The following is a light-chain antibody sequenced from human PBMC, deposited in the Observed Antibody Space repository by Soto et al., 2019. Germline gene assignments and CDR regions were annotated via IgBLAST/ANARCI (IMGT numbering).Light chain of an antibody. V-gene: IGKV1-39*01. CDR3: QQTYSTPWT. CDR1: QSISNY. Sequence: DIQMTQSPPSLSASVGGRVTITCRASQSISNYLNWYQQKPGKAPKLLIYAASSLQSGVPSGFSGSGSGTEFTLTISSLQPEDFATYFCQQTYSTPWTFGQGTRVEI. J-gene: IGKJ1*01. CDR2: AAS.